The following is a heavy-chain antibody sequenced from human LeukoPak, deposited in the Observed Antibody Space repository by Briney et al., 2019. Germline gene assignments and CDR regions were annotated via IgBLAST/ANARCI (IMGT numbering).Heavy chain of an antibody. Sequence: AGGSLRLSCAASGFTFSSYAMSWVRQAPGKGLEWVSAISGSGGSTYYADSVKGRFTISRDNPKNTLYLQMNSLRAEDTAVYYCAKDFIVVVPAAIGGPPDAFDIWGQGTMVTVSS. V-gene: IGHV3-23*01. CDR2: ISGSGGST. D-gene: IGHD2-2*01. J-gene: IGHJ3*02. CDR1: GFTFSSYA. CDR3: AKDFIVVVPAAIGGPPDAFDI.